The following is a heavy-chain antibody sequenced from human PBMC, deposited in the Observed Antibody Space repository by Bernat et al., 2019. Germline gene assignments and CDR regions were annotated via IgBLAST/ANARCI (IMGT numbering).Heavy chain of an antibody. D-gene: IGHD3-10*01. V-gene: IGHV3-23*04. Sequence: EVQLVESGGGLVQPGGSLRLSCAASGFSFSSYAMSWVRQAPGKGLEWVSAITGSAGSTFYADSVKGRFTISRDNSKNTLYLHMNSLRGEDTAIYYCANRWFCWGQGTLVTVSS. CDR1: GFSFSSYA. CDR2: ITGSAGST. J-gene: IGHJ4*02. CDR3: ANRWFC.